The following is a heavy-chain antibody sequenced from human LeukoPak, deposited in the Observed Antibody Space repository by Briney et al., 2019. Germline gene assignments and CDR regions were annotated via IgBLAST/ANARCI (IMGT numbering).Heavy chain of an antibody. V-gene: IGHV1-46*01. CDR3: ARESLGSYKTVVIVARGHDAFDM. D-gene: IGHD3-22*01. CDR1: GCTFTKYY. Sequence: ASVKVSCKASGCTFTKYYIHWVRQAPGQGLEWMGIINPSVGSTDYAQKFQGRVTLTRDTSTSTVYMNVSNLRSDDTAVYYCARESLGSYKTVVIVARGHDAFDMWGQGTMVTVSS. CDR2: INPSVGST. J-gene: IGHJ3*02.